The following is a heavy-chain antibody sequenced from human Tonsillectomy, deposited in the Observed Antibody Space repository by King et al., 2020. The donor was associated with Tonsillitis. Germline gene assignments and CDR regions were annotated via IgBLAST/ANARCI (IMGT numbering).Heavy chain of an antibody. CDR1: GDSVSSNNAA. Sequence: VQLQQSGPGLVKTSQTLSLTCALSGDSVSSNNAAWNWVRPSPTRGLEWLGRTYYRSKCYKDYAVSVKSRITNNPDTSKNQFSLQLNSVTPEDTAVYYCASGSVFDLWGQGTMVTVSS. J-gene: IGHJ3*01. V-gene: IGHV6-1*01. CDR3: ASGSVFDL. CDR2: TYYRSKCYK. D-gene: IGHD2-15*01.